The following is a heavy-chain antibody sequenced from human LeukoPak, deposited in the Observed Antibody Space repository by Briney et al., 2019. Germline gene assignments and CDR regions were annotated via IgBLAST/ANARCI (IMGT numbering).Heavy chain of an antibody. J-gene: IGHJ4*02. V-gene: IGHV4-39*07. CDR3: ARIGDGNSYGYRVIDY. CDR2: IYYNGST. Sequence: KASETLSLTCTVSGGSISSSSYYWGWIRQPPGKGLEWIGSIYYNGSTYYNPSLKSRVTISVDTSKNQFSLKLSSVTAADTAVYYCARIGDGNSYGYRVIDYWGQGTLVTVSS. D-gene: IGHD5-18*01. CDR1: GGSISSSSYY.